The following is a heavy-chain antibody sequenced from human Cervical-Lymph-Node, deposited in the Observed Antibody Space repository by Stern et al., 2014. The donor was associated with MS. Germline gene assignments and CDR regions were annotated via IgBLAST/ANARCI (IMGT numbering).Heavy chain of an antibody. CDR1: GFTFSSYG. Sequence: VHLVESGGGVVQPGRSLRLSCAGSGFTFSSYGMHWVRQAPGKGLEWVALIWYDGGNKYYADSVKGRFTISRDNSKNTLYLQMNSLRAEDTAVYYCARDAMYSGSYPDYWGRGTLVTVSS. V-gene: IGHV3-33*01. CDR2: IWYDGGNK. J-gene: IGHJ4*02. CDR3: ARDAMYSGSYPDY. D-gene: IGHD1-26*01.